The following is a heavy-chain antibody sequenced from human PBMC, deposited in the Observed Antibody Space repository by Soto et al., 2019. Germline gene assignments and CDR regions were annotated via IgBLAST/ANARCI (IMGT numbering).Heavy chain of an antibody. V-gene: IGHV3-53*02. CDR3: ASTGSAGIAAAGTYYYYGMDV. J-gene: IGHJ6*02. D-gene: IGHD6-13*01. CDR2: IYSGGST. CDR1: GFTVSSNY. Sequence: EVQLVETGGGLIQPGGSLRLSCAASGFTVSSNYMSWVRQAPGKGLEWVSVIYSGGSTYYADSVKGRFTISRDNSKNTLCLQMNSLRAEDTAVYYCASTGSAGIAAAGTYYYYGMDVWGQGTTVTVSS.